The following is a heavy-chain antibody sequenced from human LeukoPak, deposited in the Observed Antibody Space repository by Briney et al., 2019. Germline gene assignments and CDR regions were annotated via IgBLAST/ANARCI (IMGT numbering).Heavy chain of an antibody. V-gene: IGHV3-53*05. CDR3: AKGGTSWTIDY. Sequence: GGSLRLSCAASGFIVSNNYMTWVRQAPGKGLEWVSVIFPGGNTYYTDSVKGRFTISRDTSKNTVYLQMNSLRAEDTAVYYCAKGGTSWTIDYWGQGTLVTVSS. CDR2: IFPGGNT. J-gene: IGHJ4*02. D-gene: IGHD2-2*01. CDR1: GFIVSNNY.